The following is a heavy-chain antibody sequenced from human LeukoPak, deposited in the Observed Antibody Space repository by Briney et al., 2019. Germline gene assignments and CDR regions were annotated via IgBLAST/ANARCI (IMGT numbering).Heavy chain of an antibody. Sequence: GGSLRLSCTASGFTFGDYAMSWVRQAPGKGLEWVGFIRSKAYGGTTEYAASVKGRFTISRDDSRSIAYLQMNSLKTEDTAVYYCTRSPSGWYNYWGQGTLVTVSS. CDR2: IRSKAYGGTT. J-gene: IGHJ4*02. CDR3: TRSPSGWYNY. D-gene: IGHD6-19*01. V-gene: IGHV3-49*04. CDR1: GFTFGDYA.